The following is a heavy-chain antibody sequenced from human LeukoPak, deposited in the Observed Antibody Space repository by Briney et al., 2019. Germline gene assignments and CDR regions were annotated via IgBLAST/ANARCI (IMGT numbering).Heavy chain of an antibody. CDR1: GFPFTSYW. J-gene: IGHJ4*02. Sequence: GGSLRLSCAASGFPFTSYWMTWVRQAPGKGLEWEANIKQDGSVKYYVDSVKGRFTISRDNAKNSLYLQMNSLRAEDTAVYKCARIGYSSSSLDFWGRGTLVTVSS. CDR2: IKQDGSVK. D-gene: IGHD6-6*01. V-gene: IGHV3-7*03. CDR3: ARIGYSSSSLDF.